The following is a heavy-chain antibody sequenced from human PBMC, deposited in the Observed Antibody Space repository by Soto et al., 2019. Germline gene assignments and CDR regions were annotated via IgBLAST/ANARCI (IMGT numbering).Heavy chain of an antibody. CDR1: GYTVPSSG. V-gene: IGHV1-18*01. CDR2: ISAYNGNT. J-gene: IGHJ4*02. CDR3: ARDYLGDQRGVFDY. Sequence: GASVKVSCKASGYTVPSSGISWVRQAPGQGLEWMGWISAYNGNTNYAQKLQGRVTMTTDTSTSTAYMELRSLRSDDTAVYYCARDYLGDQRGVFDYWGQGTLVTVSS. D-gene: IGHD4-17*01.